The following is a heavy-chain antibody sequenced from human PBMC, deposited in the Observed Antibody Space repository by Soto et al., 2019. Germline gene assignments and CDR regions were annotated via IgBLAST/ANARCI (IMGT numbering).Heavy chain of an antibody. CDR3: ARSSGGVFGIIIEGSNWLAP. D-gene: IGHD3-16*02. J-gene: IGHJ5*02. CDR2: INAGNGNT. V-gene: IGHV1-3*01. CDR1: GYSFTNYA. Sequence: GASVKVSCKASGYSFTNYAMPWVRQAPGQRYEWMGWINAGNGNTKYSQKFQGRVTLTRDTSASTAYMELRSLRSEDTAVYYCARSSGGVFGIIIEGSNWLAPWGQGSLVTVSS.